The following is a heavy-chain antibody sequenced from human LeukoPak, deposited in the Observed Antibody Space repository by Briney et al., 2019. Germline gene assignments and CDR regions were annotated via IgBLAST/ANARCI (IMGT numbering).Heavy chain of an antibody. D-gene: IGHD3-16*01. CDR3: VRDLNWAFDY. J-gene: IGHJ4*02. CDR1: GFTFSRYT. V-gene: IGHV3-48*01. Sequence: GGSMRLSCAASGFTFSRYTMNWVRQAPGKELEWISNIRSESSSTTYADSVKGRFTISRDNAKNSLYLQINSLRAEDTAVYYCVRDLNWAFDYWGQGTLVTVSS. CDR2: IRSESSST.